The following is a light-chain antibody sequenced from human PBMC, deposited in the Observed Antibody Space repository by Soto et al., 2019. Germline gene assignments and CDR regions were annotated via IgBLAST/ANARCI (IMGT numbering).Light chain of an antibody. CDR2: GAS. Sequence: EIVLTQSPATLSLSPGERATLSCRASQIVSSNSLSWYEQKPGQAPRLIIYGASRRAAGIPDSISCSGSGTEFTLTITRLEPEDLAVYYCEQYGSTPSTFGPGTKV. CDR3: EQYGSTPST. J-gene: IGKJ1*01. CDR1: QIVSSNS. V-gene: IGKV3-20*01.